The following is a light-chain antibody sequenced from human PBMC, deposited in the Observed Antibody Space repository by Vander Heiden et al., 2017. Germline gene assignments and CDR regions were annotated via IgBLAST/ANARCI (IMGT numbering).Light chain of an antibody. CDR1: SIEVKR. V-gene: IGLV3-21*02. J-gene: IGLJ2*01. CDR3: QVWDSNSDHLVV. CDR2: DDT. Sequence: SSLLTQSPSVSVAPGQPARITRGGISIEVKRVLWYQQERGPAPVLVVYDDTDRPSGIPDRFSGSNSGNTATLTITRVEAGDEADFYCQVWDSNSDHLVVFGGGTKLTVL.